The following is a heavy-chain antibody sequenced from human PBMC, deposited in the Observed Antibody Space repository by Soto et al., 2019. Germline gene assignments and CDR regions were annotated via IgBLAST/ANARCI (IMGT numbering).Heavy chain of an antibody. Sequence: GASVKVSCKASGYTFTGYYMHWVRQAPGQGLEWMGWINPNSGGTNYAQKFQGWVTMTRDTSISTAYMELSSLRSDDTAVYYWARSGYSYGHGRFDDWGQGTLVT. CDR1: GYTFTGYY. V-gene: IGHV1-2*04. CDR3: ARSGYSYGHGRFDD. CDR2: INPNSGGT. D-gene: IGHD5-18*01. J-gene: IGHJ4*02.